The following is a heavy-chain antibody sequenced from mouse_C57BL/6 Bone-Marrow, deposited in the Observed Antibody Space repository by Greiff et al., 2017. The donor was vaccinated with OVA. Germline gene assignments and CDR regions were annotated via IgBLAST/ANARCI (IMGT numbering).Heavy chain of an antibody. Sequence: VQLQQPGAELVKPGASVKLSCKASGYTFTSYWMQWVNQRPGLGLEWIGAIAPSVSYPYYHQKFKGKATLTVDTSSSTAYLQLSSLTSEDSAIYYCARDGSLFAYWGQGTLVTVSA. D-gene: IGHD1-1*01. CDR1: GYTFTSYW. CDR2: IAPSVSYP. CDR3: ARDGSLFAY. J-gene: IGHJ3*01. V-gene: IGHV1-50*01.